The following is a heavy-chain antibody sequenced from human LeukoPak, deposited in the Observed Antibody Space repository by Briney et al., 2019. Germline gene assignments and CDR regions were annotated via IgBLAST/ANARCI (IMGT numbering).Heavy chain of an antibody. Sequence: GGSLRLSCAASGFTFSSYAVHWVRQAPGKGLEWVAVISYDGSNKYYADSVKGRFTISRDNSKDTLFLQMHSLRPGDTAVYYCVREDTPATANYWGQGTLVTISS. V-gene: IGHV3-30-3*01. D-gene: IGHD2-21*02. CDR2: ISYDGSNK. CDR3: VREDTPATANY. CDR1: GFTFSSYA. J-gene: IGHJ4*02.